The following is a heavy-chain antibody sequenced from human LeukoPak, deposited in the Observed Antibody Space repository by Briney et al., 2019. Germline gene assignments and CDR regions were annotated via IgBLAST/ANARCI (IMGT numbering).Heavy chain of an antibody. CDR3: ARVSSKYGDYVEFYFDY. CDR1: GFTLSSYA. V-gene: IGHV3-23*01. J-gene: IGHJ4*02. Sequence: GGSLRLSWAASGFTLSSYAMSWVRQAPGKGLEWVSAISGSGGSTYYADSVKGRFTISRDNAKNSLYLQMNSLRAEDTAVYYCARVSSKYGDYVEFYFDYWGQGTLVTVSS. D-gene: IGHD4-17*01. CDR2: ISGSGGST.